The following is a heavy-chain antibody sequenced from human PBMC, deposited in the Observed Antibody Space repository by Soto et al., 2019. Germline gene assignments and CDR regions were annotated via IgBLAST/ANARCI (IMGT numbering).Heavy chain of an antibody. CDR2: INHSGST. J-gene: IGHJ6*02. D-gene: IGHD6-6*01. CDR3: ARGLSSSSRPYYYGMDV. CDR1: DGYCCRYS. V-gene: IGHV4-34*01. Sequence: CGVEDGYCCRYSGSRIRQTPGKGLEWIGEINHSGSTNYNPSLKSRVTISVDTSKNQFSLKLSSVTAADTAVYYCARGLSSSSRPYYYGMDVWGQGTTVTVSS.